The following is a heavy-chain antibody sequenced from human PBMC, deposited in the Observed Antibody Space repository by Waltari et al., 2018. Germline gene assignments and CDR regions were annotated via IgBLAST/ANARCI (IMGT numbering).Heavy chain of an antibody. D-gene: IGHD2-21*01. CDR2: VTHSGST. Sequence: QVPVQQWGPGPSNPSETLSLPCAAHGGSFSGYYWSWIRQPPGKGLEWIGEVTHSGSTNYNPSLKSRVTISVDTSKNQFSLNLNSVTAADMAVYYCALRRFRPRVFEYWGQGTLVTVSS. CDR1: GGSFSGYY. CDR3: ALRRFRPRVFEY. V-gene: IGHV4-34*01. J-gene: IGHJ4*02.